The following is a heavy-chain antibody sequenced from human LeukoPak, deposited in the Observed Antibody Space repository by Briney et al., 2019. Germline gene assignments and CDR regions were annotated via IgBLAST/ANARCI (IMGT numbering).Heavy chain of an antibody. CDR3: ARVRYVWGSYRLVDY. V-gene: IGHV4-59*08. CDR1: GGSISSYY. Sequence: SETLSLTCTVSGGSISSYYWSWIRQPPGKGLEWIGYIYYSGSTNYNPSLKSRVTISVDTSKYQFSLKLSSVTAADTAVYYCARVRYVWGSYRLVDYWGQGTLVTVSS. CDR2: IYYSGST. D-gene: IGHD3-16*02. J-gene: IGHJ4*02.